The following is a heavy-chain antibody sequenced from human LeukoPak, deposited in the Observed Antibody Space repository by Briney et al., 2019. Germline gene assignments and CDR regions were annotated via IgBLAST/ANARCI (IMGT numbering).Heavy chain of an antibody. V-gene: IGHV3-11*05. J-gene: IGHJ4*02. CDR2: ISSSSSDT. CDR3: ARGDMVRGVIITPFWY. D-gene: IGHD3-10*01. Sequence: PGGSLRLSCAASEFSFSDYYMSWIRQAPGKGPEWVSYISSSSSDTDYADSVKGRFTISRDNAKNSLFLQMNSLRAEDTAVYYCARGDMVRGVIITPFWYWGQGTLVTVSS. CDR1: EFSFSDYY.